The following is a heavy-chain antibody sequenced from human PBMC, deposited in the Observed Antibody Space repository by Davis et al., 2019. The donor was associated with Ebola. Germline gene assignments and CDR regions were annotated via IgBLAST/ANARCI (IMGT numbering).Heavy chain of an antibody. CDR3: ARGGGIGYYYYGMDV. CDR2: INPHSGGT. J-gene: IGHJ6*02. CDR1: GYTFTAYY. Sequence: ASVKVSCKASGYTFTAYYMHWVRPAPAQGPEWMGWINPHSGGTNYAQKFQGWVTMTRDTSISTAYMELSRLRSDDTAVYYCARGGGIGYYYYGMDVWGQGTTVTVSS. D-gene: IGHD1-26*01. V-gene: IGHV1-2*04.